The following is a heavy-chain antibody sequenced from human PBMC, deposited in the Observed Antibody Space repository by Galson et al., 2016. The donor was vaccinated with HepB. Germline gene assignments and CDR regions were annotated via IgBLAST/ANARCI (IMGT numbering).Heavy chain of an antibody. Sequence: SLRLSCAASGFTFSSYGIHWVRQALGKGLEWVAFISDDGRKKYYAESVKGRFIISRDNSKNTLYLQMNTLSAEDTAVYYCAIPEAYYDSSDNSYWGQGTLVAVSS. V-gene: IGHV3-30*03. CDR2: ISDDGRKK. CDR1: GFTFSSYG. J-gene: IGHJ4*02. CDR3: AIPEAYYDSSDNSY. D-gene: IGHD3-22*01.